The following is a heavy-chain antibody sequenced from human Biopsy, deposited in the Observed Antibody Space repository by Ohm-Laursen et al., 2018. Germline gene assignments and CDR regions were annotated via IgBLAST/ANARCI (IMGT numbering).Heavy chain of an antibody. J-gene: IGHJ4*02. V-gene: IGHV4-4*07. CDR2: ISSSGST. Sequence: TLSLTCTVSGGSLSTYYWSWIRQPAGKGLEWIGRISSSGSTNYNPSLRSRVTLSMDTSKRQFSLKMSFVTAADTAVYYCARDDAVTVIRGLYYWGQGALVTVSS. CDR1: GGSLSTYY. D-gene: IGHD2-21*02. CDR3: ARDDAVTVIRGLYY.